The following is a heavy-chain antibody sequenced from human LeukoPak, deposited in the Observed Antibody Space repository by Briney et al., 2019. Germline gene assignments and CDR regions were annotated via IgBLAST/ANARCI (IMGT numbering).Heavy chain of an antibody. J-gene: IGHJ5*02. CDR2: IYYSGST. Sequence: SETLSLTCTVSGGSISSSSYYWGWIRQPPGKGLEWIGSIYYSGSTYYNPSLKSRVTISVDTSKNQFSLKLSSVTAADTAAYYCASRDSYGFWSGGPFDPWGQGTLVTVSS. CDR1: GGSISSSSYY. D-gene: IGHD3-3*01. V-gene: IGHV4-39*07. CDR3: ASRDSYGFWSGGPFDP.